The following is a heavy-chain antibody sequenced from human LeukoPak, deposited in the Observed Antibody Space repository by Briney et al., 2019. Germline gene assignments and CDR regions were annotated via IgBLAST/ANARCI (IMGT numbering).Heavy chain of an antibody. V-gene: IGHV4-39*01. Sequence: SETLSLTCTVSGGSINSSSYYWGWIRQPPGEGLEWIGSIYYSGSTYYNPSLKSRVTISVDTSKNQFSLKLNSVTAADTAVYYCARMQTTYYDILTGYLPSNWFDPWGQGTLVTVSS. J-gene: IGHJ5*02. CDR1: GGSINSSSYY. CDR3: ARMQTTYYDILTGYLPSNWFDP. CDR2: IYYSGST. D-gene: IGHD3-9*01.